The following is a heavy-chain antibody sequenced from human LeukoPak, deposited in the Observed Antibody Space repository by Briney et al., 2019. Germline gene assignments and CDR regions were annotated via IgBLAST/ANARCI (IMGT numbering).Heavy chain of an antibody. CDR2: IKQDGSEK. J-gene: IGHJ4*02. D-gene: IGHD5-12*01. CDR3: ARDLGYSGYEGFDY. Sequence: GGSLRLSCAASGFTFSSYWMSWVRQAPGKGLEWVANIKQDGSEKYYVDSVKGRFTISRDNAKNSLYLQMNSLRAEDTAVYYCARDLGYSGYEGFDYWGQGTLVTVSS. CDR1: GFTFSSYW. V-gene: IGHV3-7*01.